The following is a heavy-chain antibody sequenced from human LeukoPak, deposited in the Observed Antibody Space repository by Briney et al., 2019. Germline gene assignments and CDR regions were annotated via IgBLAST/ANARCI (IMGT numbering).Heavy chain of an antibody. J-gene: IGHJ4*02. CDR1: GFTFSSYW. CDR2: IKQDGSEK. D-gene: IGHD3-10*01. V-gene: IGHV3-7*04. CDR3: ARAYSGSGSSQVWGY. Sequence: GGSLRLSCAASGFTFSSYWMSWVRQAPGKGLEWVANIKQDGSEKYYVDSVKGRFTISRDNAKNSLYLQMNSLRAEDTAVYYCARAYSGSGSSQVWGYWGQGTLVTVSS.